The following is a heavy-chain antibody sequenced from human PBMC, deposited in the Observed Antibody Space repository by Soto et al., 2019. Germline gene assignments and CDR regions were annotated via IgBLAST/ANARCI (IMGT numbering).Heavy chain of an antibody. CDR2: ISGSGGST. CDR1: GFTVSSNY. V-gene: IGHV3-53*02. J-gene: IGHJ5*02. D-gene: IGHD1-7*01. Sequence: EVQLVETGGGLIQPGGSLRLSCAASGFTVSSNYMSWVRQAPGKGLEWVSVISGSGGSTYYADSVKGRFTISRDNSKNTLYLQMNSLRAEDTAVYYCAKKGGGTAAWGQGTLVTVSS. CDR3: AKKGGGTAA.